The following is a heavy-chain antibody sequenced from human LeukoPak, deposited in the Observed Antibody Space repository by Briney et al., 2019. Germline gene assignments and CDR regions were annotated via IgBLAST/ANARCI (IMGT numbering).Heavy chain of an antibody. CDR2: ISGSGGST. Sequence: GGSLRLSCAASGFTFSSYAMSWVRQAPGKGLEWVSAISGSGGSTYYADSVKGRFTISRDNSKNTLYLQMNSLRAGDTALYYCARREQQRSYSDAFDIWGQGTMVTVSP. CDR3: ARREQQRSYSDAFDI. J-gene: IGHJ3*02. D-gene: IGHD6-13*01. V-gene: IGHV3-23*01. CDR1: GFTFSSYA.